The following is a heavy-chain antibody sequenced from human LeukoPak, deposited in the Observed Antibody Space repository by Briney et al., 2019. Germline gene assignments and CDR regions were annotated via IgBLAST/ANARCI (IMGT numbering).Heavy chain of an antibody. CDR3: VAGTTY. CDR2: IKQDGSRK. D-gene: IGHD6-19*01. J-gene: IGHJ4*02. Sequence: GRSLRLSCAASGFTFSNFWMTWVRQAPGKGLEWVAIIKQDGSRKYYVDSVKGRFTISRDNARNSLYLQMNSLRAEDTAVYWAVAGTTYWGQGTLVTVSS. V-gene: IGHV3-7*05. CDR1: GFTFSNFW.